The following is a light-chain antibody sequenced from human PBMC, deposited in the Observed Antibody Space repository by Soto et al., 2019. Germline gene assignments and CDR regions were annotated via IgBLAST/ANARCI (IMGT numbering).Light chain of an antibody. Sequence: DIVMTQSPDSLAVSLGERATINCKSSQSVLYSSNNKNYLAWYQQKPGQPPKLLIYWASTRESGVPDRFSGSGCGTDFTLTISSPQAEDVAVYYCQQYYSTPTFGQGTRLEIK. V-gene: IGKV4-1*01. CDR1: QSVLYSSNNKNY. J-gene: IGKJ5*01. CDR3: QQYYSTPT. CDR2: WAS.